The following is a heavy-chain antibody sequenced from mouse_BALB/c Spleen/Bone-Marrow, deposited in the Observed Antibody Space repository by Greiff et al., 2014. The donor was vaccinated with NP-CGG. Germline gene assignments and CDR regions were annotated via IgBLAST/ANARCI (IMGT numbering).Heavy chain of an antibody. D-gene: IGHD3-3*01. V-gene: IGHV1-54*01. CDR1: GYAFTNYL. Sequence: QVQLQQSGAELVRPGTSVKVSCKASGYAFTNYLIEWVKQRPGQGLEWIGMINPGSGGTNYNEKFKGKATLTADKSSSTAYMQLSSLTSDDSAVYFCARRDGSYFDYWGPGTPLTVSS. CDR3: ARRDGSYFDY. CDR2: INPGSGGT. J-gene: IGHJ2*01.